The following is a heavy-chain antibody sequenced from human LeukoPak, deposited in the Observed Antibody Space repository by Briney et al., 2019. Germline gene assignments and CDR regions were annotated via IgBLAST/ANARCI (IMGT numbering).Heavy chain of an antibody. J-gene: IGHJ4*02. CDR1: GFNFSDYY. CDR3: ARHLWTTMVKYYFDY. Sequence: GGSLRLSCAASGFNFSDYYMTWIRQAPGKGLEWISYISGSSTYTNYADSVKGRFTISRDNAKNSLYLQMNSLRAEDTAVHYCARHLWTTMVKYYFDYWGQGTLVTVSS. V-gene: IGHV3-11*06. D-gene: IGHD5-18*01. CDR2: ISGSSTYT.